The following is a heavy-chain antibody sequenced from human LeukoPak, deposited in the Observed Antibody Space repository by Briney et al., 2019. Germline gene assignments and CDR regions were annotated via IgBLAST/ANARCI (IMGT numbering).Heavy chain of an antibody. D-gene: IGHD6-13*01. J-gene: IGHJ4*02. CDR3: GMKCSSSWYIDY. Sequence: PGRSLRLSCAASGFTFSSHGMHWVRQAPGKGLEWVAVIWYDGSNYYYADSVKGRFTTSRDNSKNTVYLQMNSLRAEDTAVYYCGMKCSSSWYIDYWGQGTLVTVSS. CDR2: IWYDGSNY. V-gene: IGHV3-33*01. CDR1: GFTFSSHG.